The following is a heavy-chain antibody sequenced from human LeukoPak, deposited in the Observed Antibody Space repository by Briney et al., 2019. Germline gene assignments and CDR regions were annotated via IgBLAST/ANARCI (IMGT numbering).Heavy chain of an antibody. Sequence: ASVKVCCKVSGYTLTELSMHWVRQAPGKGVEWMGGFDPEDGETIYAQKFQGRVTITADKSTSTAYMELSSLRSEDTAVYYCARDLRSYYYDSSGYYYLPDYWGQGTLVTVSS. CDR3: ARDLRSYYYDSSGYYYLPDY. J-gene: IGHJ4*02. D-gene: IGHD3-22*01. V-gene: IGHV1-24*01. CDR2: FDPEDGET. CDR1: GYTLTELS.